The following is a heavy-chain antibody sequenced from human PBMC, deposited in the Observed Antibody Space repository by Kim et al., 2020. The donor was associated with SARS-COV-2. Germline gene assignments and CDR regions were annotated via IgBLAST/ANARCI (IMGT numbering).Heavy chain of an antibody. J-gene: IGHJ4*02. V-gene: IGHV3-7*01. D-gene: IGHD6-13*01. Sequence: YVDSVKGRFTISRDNAKNSLYLQMNSLRAEDTAVYYCARDQQLVLRSFDYWGQGTLVTVSS. CDR3: ARDQQLVLRSFDY.